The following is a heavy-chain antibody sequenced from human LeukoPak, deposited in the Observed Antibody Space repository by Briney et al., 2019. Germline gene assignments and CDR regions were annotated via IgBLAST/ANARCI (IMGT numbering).Heavy chain of an antibody. V-gene: IGHV3-21*01. CDR1: GFTFSSYA. J-gene: IGHJ4*02. CDR2: ISSSSSYI. D-gene: IGHD6-13*01. CDR3: AKAGYSSSWPAHIDY. Sequence: PGGSLRLSCAASGFTFSSYAMSWVRQAPGKGLEWVSSISSSSSYIYYADSVKGRFTISRDNAKNSLYLQMNSLRAEDTAVYYCAKAGYSSSWPAHIDYWGQGTLVTVSS.